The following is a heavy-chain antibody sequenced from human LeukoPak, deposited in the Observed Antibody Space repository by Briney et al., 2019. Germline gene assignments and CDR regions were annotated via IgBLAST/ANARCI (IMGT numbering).Heavy chain of an antibody. CDR3: ARDSSSTLTAVFDY. J-gene: IGHJ4*02. CDR1: GYTFTGYY. V-gene: IGHV1-2*04. CDR2: INPNSGGT. Sequence: ASVKVSCKASGYTFTGYYMHWVRQAPGQGLEWMGWINPNSGGTNYAQKFQGWVTMTRDTSISTAYMELSRLRSDDTAVYYCARDSSSTLTAVFDYWGQGTLVTVSS. D-gene: IGHD2-2*01.